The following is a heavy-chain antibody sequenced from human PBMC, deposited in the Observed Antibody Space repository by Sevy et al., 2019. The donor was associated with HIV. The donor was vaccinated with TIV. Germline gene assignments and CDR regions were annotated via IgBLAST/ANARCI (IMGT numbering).Heavy chain of an antibody. CDR1: GYTFTGYY. Sequence: ASVKVSCKASGYTFTGYYMHGMRQAPGQGLGWMGWINPDSGGPIYAPKFQGRVTLTRDTSISTAYMDLSRLKSDDTAVYYCVRDDRDGYFEYWGQGTLVTVSS. V-gene: IGHV1-2*02. J-gene: IGHJ4*02. CDR2: INPDSGGP. CDR3: VRDDRDGYFEY.